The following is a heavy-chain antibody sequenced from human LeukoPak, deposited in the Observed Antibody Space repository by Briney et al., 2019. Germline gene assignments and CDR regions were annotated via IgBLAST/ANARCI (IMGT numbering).Heavy chain of an antibody. CDR3: ARQYGSGSSISPDFDY. CDR2: IDPSDSYS. V-gene: IGHV5-10-1*01. J-gene: IGHJ4*02. CDR1: GYIFTSHW. Sequence: GESLKISCKASGYIFTSHWIGWVRQMPGKGLEWMGRIDPSDSYSDYSPSFQGHVTVSVDKSINTAYLEWSSLKASDTAMYYCARQYGSGSSISPDFDYWGQGTLVTVSS. D-gene: IGHD6-19*01.